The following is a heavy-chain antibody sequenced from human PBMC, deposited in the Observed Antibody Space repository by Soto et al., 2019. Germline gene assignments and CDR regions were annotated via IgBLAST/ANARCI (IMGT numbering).Heavy chain of an antibody. J-gene: IGHJ4*02. Sequence: ASVKVSCKTSGYTFNDYYMQWVRQAPGQGLEFMGWINPVNGETGSAQKFQGRVTMTSDTSIRTAHMELSSLRSEDTAVYYCARRAETNGWNGFGADKYYFDFWGQGTLVTVSS. V-gene: IGHV1-2*02. CDR2: INPVNGET. CDR3: ARRAETNGWNGFGADKYYFDF. D-gene: IGHD1-1*01. CDR1: GYTFNDYY.